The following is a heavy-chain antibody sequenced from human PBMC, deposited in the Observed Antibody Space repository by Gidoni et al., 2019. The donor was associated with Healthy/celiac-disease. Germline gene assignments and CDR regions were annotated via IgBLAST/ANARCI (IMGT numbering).Heavy chain of an antibody. CDR3: AKDRVHGGGYYYYYGMDV. J-gene: IGHJ6*02. V-gene: IGHV3-30*18. CDR1: GFTFGGFG. Sequence: QVQLVESGGGVVQPGRSLGLSCAASGFTFGGFGMHWVRQAPGKGLDWVAVISYDGSNKYYADSVKGRFTISRDNSKNTLYLQMNSLRAEDTAVYYCAKDRVHGGGYYYYYGMDVWGQGTTVTVSS. CDR2: ISYDGSNK. D-gene: IGHD2-15*01.